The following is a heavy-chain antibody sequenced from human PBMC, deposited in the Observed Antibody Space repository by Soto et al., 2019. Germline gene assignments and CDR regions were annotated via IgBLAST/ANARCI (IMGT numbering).Heavy chain of an antibody. Sequence: GGSLRLSCAASGFTFDDYAMHWVRQAPGKGLEWVSGISWNSGSIGYADSVKGRFTISRDNAKNSLYLQMNSLRAEDTALYYCAKDSVHCSGGSCYSAYFDYWGQGTLVTVSS. CDR2: ISWNSGSI. CDR3: AKDSVHCSGGSCYSAYFDY. D-gene: IGHD2-15*01. V-gene: IGHV3-9*01. CDR1: GFTFDDYA. J-gene: IGHJ4*02.